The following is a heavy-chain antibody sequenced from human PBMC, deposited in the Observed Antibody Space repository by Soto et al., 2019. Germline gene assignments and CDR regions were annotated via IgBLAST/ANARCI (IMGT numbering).Heavy chain of an antibody. D-gene: IGHD3-22*01. Sequence: PGESLKISCDGSGYSFTIYWIGLVLQMPGKGLDWMGIIYPGDSDTRYSPSFQGQVTISADKSISTAYLQWSSLKASDTAMYYCARCSEPYYDSSGYYFGGMDVWGQGTTVTVSS. CDR3: ARCSEPYYDSSGYYFGGMDV. CDR1: GYSFTIYW. V-gene: IGHV5-51*01. CDR2: IYPGDSDT. J-gene: IGHJ6*02.